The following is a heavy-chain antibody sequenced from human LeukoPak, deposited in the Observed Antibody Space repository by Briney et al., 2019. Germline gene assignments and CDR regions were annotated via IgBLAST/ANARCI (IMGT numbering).Heavy chain of an antibody. Sequence: PGGSLRLSCAASGFTVSSNYMSWVRQAPGKGLEWVSVIYSGGSTYYADSVKGRFTISRDNAKNSLYLQMNSLRAEDTAVYYCARDRSFDPWGQGTLVTVSS. CDR3: ARDRSFDP. V-gene: IGHV3-53*01. J-gene: IGHJ5*02. CDR2: IYSGGST. CDR1: GFTVSSNY.